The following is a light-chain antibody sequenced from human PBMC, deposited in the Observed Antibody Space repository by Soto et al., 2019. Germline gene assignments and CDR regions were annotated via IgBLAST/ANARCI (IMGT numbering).Light chain of an antibody. J-gene: IGKJ4*01. V-gene: IGKV1-39*01. Sequence: DIQMTQSPSSLSASVGDRVTVTCRASQSISSYLNWYQLKPGKAPKLLIYSASSLQSDVPSRFSGSGSGTDFTLTISSLQAEDFATYCPQRSYSTPFTFGGGTRVDI. CDR3: QRSYSTPFT. CDR2: SAS. CDR1: QSISSY.